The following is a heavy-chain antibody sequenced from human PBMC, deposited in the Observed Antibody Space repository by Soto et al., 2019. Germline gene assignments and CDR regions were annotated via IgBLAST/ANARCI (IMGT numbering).Heavy chain of an antibody. D-gene: IGHD6-13*01. CDR1: GFTFSGSA. CDR3: TRPRIASAGRHHWFDP. Sequence: GGSLRLSCAASGFTFSGSAMHWVRQASGKGLEWVGRIRSKANSYATSYAASVKGRFTISRGDSTNTAYLQMNSLKTEDTAVYYCTRPRIASAGRHHWFDPWGQGTLVTVSS. J-gene: IGHJ5*02. V-gene: IGHV3-73*01. CDR2: IRSKANSYAT.